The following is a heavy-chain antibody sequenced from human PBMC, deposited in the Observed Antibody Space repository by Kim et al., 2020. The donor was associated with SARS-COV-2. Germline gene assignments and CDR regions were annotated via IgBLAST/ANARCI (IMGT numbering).Heavy chain of an antibody. J-gene: IGHJ5*02. CDR1: GYSFTSHW. Sequence: GESLKISCKGSGYSFTSHWIGWVRQKPGTGLEWMGVIYPSDSETIYSPSFQGQVTISADKSINTAYLQWDSLKASDTAIYYCARREMFDRSTGAETWFDPWGQGTLVTVSS. D-gene: IGHD3-9*01. V-gene: IGHV5-51*01. CDR2: IYPSDSET. CDR3: ARREMFDRSTGAETWFDP.